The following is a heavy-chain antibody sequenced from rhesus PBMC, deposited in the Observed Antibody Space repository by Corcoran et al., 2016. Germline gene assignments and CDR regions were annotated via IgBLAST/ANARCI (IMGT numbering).Heavy chain of an antibody. CDR1: GGSISSSNW. J-gene: IGHJ4*01. CDR3: ARERIAAPFDD. CDR2: SSGRSGIT. Sequence: QVQLQESGPGLVKPSETLSLTCAVSGGSISSSNWWRWIRQPPGKGLEWIGYSSGRSGITYDNPTHKSRGTITRETSKKQVSLKLSSVTAADTDVYYCARERIAAPFDDWGQGVLVTVSS. D-gene: IGHD6-13*01. V-gene: IGHV4-65*01.